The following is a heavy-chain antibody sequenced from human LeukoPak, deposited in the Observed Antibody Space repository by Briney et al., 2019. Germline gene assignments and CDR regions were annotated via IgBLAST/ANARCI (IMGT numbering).Heavy chain of an antibody. J-gene: IGHJ4*02. D-gene: IGHD2/OR15-2a*01. CDR1: GFTFSDYY. CDR2: ISSSGSTI. Sequence: GGSLRLSCAASGFTFSDYYMSWIRQAPGKGLEWVSYISSSGSTIYYADSVKGRFTISRDNSKNTLYLQMNSLRAEDTAVYYCARATKAYYFDHAYYFDYWGQGTLVTVSS. CDR3: ARATKAYYFDHAYYFDY. V-gene: IGHV3-11*01.